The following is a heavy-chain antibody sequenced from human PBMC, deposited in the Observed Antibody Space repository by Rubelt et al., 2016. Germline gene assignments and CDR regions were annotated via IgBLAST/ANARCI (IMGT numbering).Heavy chain of an antibody. CDR2: LRHYGINK. V-gene: IGHV3-30*02. D-gene: IGHD3-10*01. CDR3: VRRRGDGYFDY. CDR1: GFTFSSYA. J-gene: IGHJ4*02. Sequence: VQLLESGGGLVQPGGSLRLSCAASGFTFSSYAMSWVRQAPGKGLEGVAFLRHYGINKYYADSGKGRFTISRDNSKNTLYLQMNSLRPEDTAVYYCVRRRGDGYFDYWGQGTLVTVSS.